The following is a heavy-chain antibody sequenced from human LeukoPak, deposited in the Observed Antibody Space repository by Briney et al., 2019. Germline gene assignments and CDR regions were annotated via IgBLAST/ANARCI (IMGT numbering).Heavy chain of an antibody. Sequence: GGSLRLSCAASGFTFNSYGMHWVRQAPGKGLEWVAVISYDGSNKYYADSVKGRFTISRDNSKNTLYLQMNSLRAEDTAVYYCAKDYDSSGYYPIYYFDYWGQGTLVTVSS. D-gene: IGHD3-22*01. J-gene: IGHJ4*02. CDR3: AKDYDSSGYYPIYYFDY. V-gene: IGHV3-30*18. CDR1: GFTFNSYG. CDR2: ISYDGSNK.